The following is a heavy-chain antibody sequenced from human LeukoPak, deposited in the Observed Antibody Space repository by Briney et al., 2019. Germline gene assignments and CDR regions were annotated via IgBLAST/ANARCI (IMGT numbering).Heavy chain of an antibody. D-gene: IGHD1-26*01. J-gene: IGHJ2*01. Sequence: SETLSLACTMSGGSFTSYYWSWIRQPPGKGLEWIGYIYYSGSNSGSTNYHPSLKSRVTIPLDTSKNLYSLKLRSVTAADTAVYYCARRAIVDWYFDLWGRGTLVTVSS. CDR3: ARRAIVDWYFDL. V-gene: IGHV4-59*01. CDR2: IYYSGSNSGST. CDR1: GGSFTSYY.